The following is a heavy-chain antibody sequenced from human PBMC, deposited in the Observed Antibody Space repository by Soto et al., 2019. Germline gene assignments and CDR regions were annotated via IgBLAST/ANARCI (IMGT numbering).Heavy chain of an antibody. V-gene: IGHV3-23*01. D-gene: IGHD2-2*01. CDR3: AKGSSSSRPYYFDY. CDR2: ITGDGGDT. J-gene: IGHJ4*02. Sequence: GGSLRLSCAASGFTFSSYAMSWVRQAPGKGLEWVSAITGDGGDTYHADSVKGRFTISRDNSKNTLSLQMNSLRAEDTAVYFCAKGSSSSRPYYFDYWGQGSLVTVSS. CDR1: GFTFSSYA.